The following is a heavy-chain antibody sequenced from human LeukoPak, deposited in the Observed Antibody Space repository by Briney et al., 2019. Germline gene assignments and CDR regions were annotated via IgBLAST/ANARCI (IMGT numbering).Heavy chain of an antibody. V-gene: IGHV1-3*01. CDR1: GYTFTSYA. D-gene: IGHD2-2*02. J-gene: IGHJ5*02. Sequence: ASVKVSCKASGYTFTSYAMHWVRQAPGQRLEWMGWINAGNGNTKYSQKFQGRVTITRDTSASTAYMELSSLRSEDTAVYYCARGGYCSSTSCYTSWFDPWGQGTLVTASS. CDR3: ARGGYCSSTSCYTSWFDP. CDR2: INAGNGNT.